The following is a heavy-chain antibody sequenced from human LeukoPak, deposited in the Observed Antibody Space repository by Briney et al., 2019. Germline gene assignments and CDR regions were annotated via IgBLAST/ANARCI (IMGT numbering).Heavy chain of an antibody. D-gene: IGHD3-3*01. J-gene: IGHJ4*02. CDR1: GFSFTDFD. Sequence: GGSLRLSCTASGFSFTDFDMNWVRQAPGKGLEWVSHTTHSGITTHYADSVKGRFTISRDNSKSTLYLQMNSLRAEDTAVYYCAKPVSGSIFDYWGRGTLVTVAS. CDR2: TTHSGITT. V-gene: IGHV3-23*01. CDR3: AKPVSGSIFDY.